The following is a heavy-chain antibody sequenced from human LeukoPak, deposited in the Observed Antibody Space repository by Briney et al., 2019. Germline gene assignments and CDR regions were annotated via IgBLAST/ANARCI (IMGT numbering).Heavy chain of an antibody. Sequence: ASVKVSCEPSRYTLNKYGISWVPHAPGQGLEWMGWIRCYNGDIRYAQKFQCRVTLTKDASTSTVHRVRRSLRSDDTAVYYCARGRSNTGGYYGYHDYWGEGALVTVSS. V-gene: IGHV1-18*01. CDR3: ARGRSNTGGYYGYHDY. CDR1: RYTLNKYG. CDR2: IRCYNGDI. D-gene: IGHD3-10*01. J-gene: IGHJ4*02.